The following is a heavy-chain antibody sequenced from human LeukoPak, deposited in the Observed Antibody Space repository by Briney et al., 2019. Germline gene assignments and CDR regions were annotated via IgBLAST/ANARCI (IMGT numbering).Heavy chain of an antibody. CDR3: ARRPYSSGGFEY. Sequence: SETLSLTCTVSGGSISSSSNYWGWIRQPPGKGLEWIGSVSYSGSTYYNPSLKSQITISVDTSKNQFSLKLNSVTAADTAVYYCARRPYSSGGFEYWGQGTLVTVSS. CDR2: VSYSGST. CDR1: GGSISSSSNY. V-gene: IGHV4-39*01. J-gene: IGHJ4*02. D-gene: IGHD6-19*01.